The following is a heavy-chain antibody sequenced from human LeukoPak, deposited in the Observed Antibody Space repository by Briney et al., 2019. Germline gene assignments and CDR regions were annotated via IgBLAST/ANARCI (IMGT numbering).Heavy chain of an antibody. D-gene: IGHD6-13*01. V-gene: IGHV3-23*01. CDR2: TSGSGDST. Sequence: PGGSLRLSCAASGSTFSSYAMSWVRQAPGKGLEWVSATSGSGDSTFYADSVKGRFTISRDNSKNTLYLQMNSLRAEDTAVYYCAKGYSSSWYLYFQHWGQGTLVTVSS. J-gene: IGHJ1*01. CDR3: AKGYSSSWYLYFQH. CDR1: GSTFSSYA.